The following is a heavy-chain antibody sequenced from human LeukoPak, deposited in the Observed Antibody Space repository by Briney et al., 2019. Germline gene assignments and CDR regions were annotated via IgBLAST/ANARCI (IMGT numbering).Heavy chain of an antibody. CDR3: ARDGYQAYGSGSYYNWFDP. V-gene: IGHV3-21*01. J-gene: IGHJ5*02. CDR2: ISSSSSYI. Sequence: PGGSLRLSCAASGFTFSSYSMNWVRQAPGKGLEWVSSISSSSSYIYYADSVKGRFTISRDNSKNTLYLQMNSLRAEDTAVYYCARDGYQAYGSGSYYNWFDPWGQGTLVTVSS. CDR1: GFTFSSYS. D-gene: IGHD3-10*01.